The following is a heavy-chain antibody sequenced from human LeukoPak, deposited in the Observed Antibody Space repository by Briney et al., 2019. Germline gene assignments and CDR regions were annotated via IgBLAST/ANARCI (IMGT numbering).Heavy chain of an antibody. CDR1: GFTFSSYA. V-gene: IGHV3-30-3*01. CDR2: ISYDGSNK. CDR3: ARDLVVTPY. J-gene: IGHJ4*02. D-gene: IGHD2-21*02. Sequence: GGSLRLSCAASGFTFSSYAMHWVRQAPGKGLEWVAVISYDGSNKYYADSVKGRFTISRDNSKNTLYLQMNSLRAEDTAVYYCARDLVVTPYWGQGTLVTVSS.